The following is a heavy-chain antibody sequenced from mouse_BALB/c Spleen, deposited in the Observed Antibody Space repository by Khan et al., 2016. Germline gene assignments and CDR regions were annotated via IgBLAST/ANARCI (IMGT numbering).Heavy chain of an antibody. Sequence: EVQLQESGPGLVKPSQSLSLTCTVTGYSITSDYAWNWIRQFPGNKLEWMGYISYSGTTTYNPSLKSRISITRDTSKNQFFLQLNAVTTEDTATYYCARWLVAMDYWGQGTSVTVSS. CDR3: ARWLVAMDY. J-gene: IGHJ4*01. V-gene: IGHV3-2*02. D-gene: IGHD2-2*01. CDR1: GYSITSDYA. CDR2: ISYSGTT.